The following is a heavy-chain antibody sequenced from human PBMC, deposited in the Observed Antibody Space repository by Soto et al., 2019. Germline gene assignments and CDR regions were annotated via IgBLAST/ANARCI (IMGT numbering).Heavy chain of an antibody. CDR3: AKVVLRFGTMNGMDV. CDR2: ISYDGSNK. V-gene: IGHV3-30*18. J-gene: IGHJ6*02. D-gene: IGHD2-8*01. CDR1: GFTFSDYG. Sequence: QVQLVESGGDVVQPGRSLRLSCAASGFTFSDYGMHWVRQAPGKGLEWVAVISYDGSNKYYADSVKGRFTISRDDSKNTLNLQMNSLRAEDTAVYYCAKVVLRFGTMNGMDVWGQGTTVTVSS.